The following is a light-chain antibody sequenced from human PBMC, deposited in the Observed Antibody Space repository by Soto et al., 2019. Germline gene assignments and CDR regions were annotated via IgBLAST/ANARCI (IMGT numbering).Light chain of an antibody. J-gene: IGKJ1*01. CDR2: DTS. V-gene: IGKV3-11*01. Sequence: EIVLTQSPATLSLSPGERATLSCRASQSVSSYLAWYQQKPGQAPRLLIYDTSNRATGIPARFSGSGSGTDFTLTISSLEPEDFAVYYCQQRRNFLWTVGQGPTVEIK. CDR1: QSVSSY. CDR3: QQRRNFLWT.